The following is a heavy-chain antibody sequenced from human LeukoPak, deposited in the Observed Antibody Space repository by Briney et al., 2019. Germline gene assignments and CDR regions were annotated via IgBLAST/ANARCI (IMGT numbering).Heavy chain of an antibody. V-gene: IGHV1-69*01. D-gene: IGHD3-22*01. CDR1: GGTFSSYA. CDR2: IIPIFGTA. Sequence: ASVKVSCKASGGTFSSYAISWVRQAPGQGLEWMGGIIPIFGTANYAQKFQGRVTITADESTSTAYMELSSLRSEDTAVYYCPRIPDSSGYYYGSSVYFDYWGQGTLVTVSS. CDR3: PRIPDSSGYYYGSSVYFDY. J-gene: IGHJ4*02.